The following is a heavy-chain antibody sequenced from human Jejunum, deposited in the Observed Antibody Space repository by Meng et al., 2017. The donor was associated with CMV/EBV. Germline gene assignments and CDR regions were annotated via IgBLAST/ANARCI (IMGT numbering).Heavy chain of an antibody. J-gene: IGHJ4*02. Sequence: VQLVQSGSVLKNPGASVKVSCKASGYTFSRYPSNGVRQAPGQGLEWMGWINTNTGNQTYAQGFTGRFVFSLDTSVSTAYLQINSLRADDTAVYYCARDSPLDGYSLLDYWGQGTLVTVSS. V-gene: IGHV7-4-1*02. CDR1: GYTFSRYP. CDR2: INTNTGNQ. CDR3: ARDSPLDGYSLLDY. D-gene: IGHD5-24*01.